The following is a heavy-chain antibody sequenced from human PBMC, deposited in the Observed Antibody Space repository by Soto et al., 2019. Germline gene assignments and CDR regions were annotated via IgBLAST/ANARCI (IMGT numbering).Heavy chain of an antibody. D-gene: IGHD3-10*01. CDR3: ARQSEYNTHGYVFPD. CDR2: IYYSGNT. CDR1: GGSISDYY. V-gene: IGHV4-59*08. J-gene: IGHJ1*01. Sequence: SETLSLTCTVSGGSISDYYWTWIRQPPGKGLEWIGYIYYSGNTNYNPSLKSRVTISVDTSKNQFSLKLSSVTATDTAVYYCARQSEYNTHGYVFPDWGQGTLVTVSS.